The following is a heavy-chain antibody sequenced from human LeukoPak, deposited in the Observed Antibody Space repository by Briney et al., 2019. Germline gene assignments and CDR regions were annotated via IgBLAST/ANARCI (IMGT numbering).Heavy chain of an antibody. D-gene: IGHD3-22*01. J-gene: IGHJ3*02. CDR2: ISAYNGNT. CDR3: ARARNYYDSSGYCYGNAFDI. CDR1: GYTFTSYG. Sequence: ASVKVSCKASGYTFTSYGISWVRQAPGQGLEWMGWISAYNGNTNYAQKLQGRVTTTTDTSTSTACMELRSLRSDDTAVYYCARARNYYDSSGYCYGNAFDIWGQGTMVTVSS. V-gene: IGHV1-18*01.